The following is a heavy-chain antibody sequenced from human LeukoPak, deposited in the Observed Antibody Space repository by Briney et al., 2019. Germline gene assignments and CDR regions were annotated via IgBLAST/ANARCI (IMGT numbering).Heavy chain of an antibody. CDR3: ASNPPNTGDFYY. CDR1: GYTFTNLD. J-gene: IGHJ4*02. Sequence: ASVRVSCTTSGYTFTNLDINWLRQAPGQGLEWMGWMSPNSGDTGYAQKFQGRVSMTRDIFKSTAYMALSSLRSEDTAIYYCASNPPNTGDFYYWGLGTLVTVSS. D-gene: IGHD1-1*01. CDR2: MSPNSGDT. V-gene: IGHV1-8*01.